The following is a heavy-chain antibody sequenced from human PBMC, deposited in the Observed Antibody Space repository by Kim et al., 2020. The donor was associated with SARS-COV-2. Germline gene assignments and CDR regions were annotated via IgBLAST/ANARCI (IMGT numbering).Heavy chain of an antibody. D-gene: IGHD1-26*01. CDR3: TKGTVGATPLFDY. J-gene: IGHJ4*02. V-gene: IGHV3-49*02. Sequence: FTISRDDSKSIAYLQMNSLKTEDTAVYYCTKGTVGATPLFDYWGQGTLVTVSS.